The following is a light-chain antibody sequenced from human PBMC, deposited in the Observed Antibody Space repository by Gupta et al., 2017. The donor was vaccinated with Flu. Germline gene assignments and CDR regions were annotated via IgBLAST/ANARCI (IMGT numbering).Light chain of an antibody. CDR3: SSYTSGSTFYV. V-gene: IGLV2-14*01. CDR2: DVP. J-gene: IGLJ1*01. CDR1: SSDGGRSDY. Sequence: QSALTQPASVSGSPGQSITISCTGTSSDGGRSDYVSWYQQHTDKAPKLIIYDVPNRPSGVSSRFSGSKSGNTASLTISGLQAEDETDYYCSSYTSGSTFYVFGTGTKVTVL.